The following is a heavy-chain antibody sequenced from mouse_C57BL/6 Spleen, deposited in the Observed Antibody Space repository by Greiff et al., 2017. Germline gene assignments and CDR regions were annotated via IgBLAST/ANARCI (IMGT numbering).Heavy chain of an antibody. Sequence: EVKLVESGPVLVKPGASVKMSCKASGYTFTDYYMNWVKQSHGKSLEWIGVINPYNGGTSYNQKFKGKATLTVDKSSSTAYMELNSLTSEDSAVYYCARSRGRGYFDVWGTGTTVTVSS. CDR1: GYTFTDYY. V-gene: IGHV1-19*01. CDR3: ARSRGRGYFDV. D-gene: IGHD3-1*01. J-gene: IGHJ1*03. CDR2: INPYNGGT.